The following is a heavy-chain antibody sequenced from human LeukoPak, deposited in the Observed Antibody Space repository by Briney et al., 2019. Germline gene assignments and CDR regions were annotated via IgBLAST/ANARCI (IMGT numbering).Heavy chain of an antibody. V-gene: IGHV3-23*01. CDR2: ISDSGGST. D-gene: IGHD3-9*01. Sequence: GGSLRLSCAASGFTFSSHAMSWVRLAPGKGLEWVSAISDSGGSTYYADSVKGRFTISRDESKNTLYLQMNSLRAEDTAIYYCARDSPVLTVWGQGTLVTVSS. J-gene: IGHJ4*02. CDR3: ARDSPVLTV. CDR1: GFTFSSHA.